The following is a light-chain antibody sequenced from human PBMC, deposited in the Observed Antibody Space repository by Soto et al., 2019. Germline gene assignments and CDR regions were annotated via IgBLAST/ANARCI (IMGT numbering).Light chain of an antibody. V-gene: IGKV1-9*01. Sequence: DIQLTQSPSFLSASVGDRVTITCRASQGISSFLAWYQQKPGKAPKLLISTASTLQSGVPSRFSGSGSGTEFPLTISSLQPEDVATYYCQQLNSYPPLFTFGPGTKVDIK. CDR1: QGISSF. J-gene: IGKJ3*01. CDR3: QQLNSYPPLFT. CDR2: TAS.